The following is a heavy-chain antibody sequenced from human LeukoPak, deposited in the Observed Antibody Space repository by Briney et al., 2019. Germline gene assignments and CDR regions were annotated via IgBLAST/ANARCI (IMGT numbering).Heavy chain of an antibody. D-gene: IGHD2-8*01. V-gene: IGHV1-2*02. CDR1: GYTFTNYY. CDR2: INPSSGGT. CDR3: ARHVSSSNEDY. J-gene: IGHJ4*02. Sequence: ASVKVSCKASGYTFTNYYMHWVRQDPGQGLEWMGWINPSSGGTNFAQKFQGRVTMTRDTSISAAYMELRSLRSDDTAVYYCARHVSSSNEDYWGQGTLVTVSS.